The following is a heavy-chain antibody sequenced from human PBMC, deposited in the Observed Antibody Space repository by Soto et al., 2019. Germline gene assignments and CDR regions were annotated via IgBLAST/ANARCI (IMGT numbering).Heavy chain of an antibody. J-gene: IGHJ4*02. CDR1: GGSFSGYY. CDR3: AIGPRMWLAGGGY. V-gene: IGHV4-34*01. D-gene: IGHD6-19*01. CDR2: INHSGIT. Sequence: SETLSLTCAVYGGSFSGYYWSWIRQPPGKGLEWLGEINHSGITDYNPSLKSRITISIDTSKKQFFLKLNSVTAADTAVYYCAIGPRMWLAGGGYWGQGTQVSVSS.